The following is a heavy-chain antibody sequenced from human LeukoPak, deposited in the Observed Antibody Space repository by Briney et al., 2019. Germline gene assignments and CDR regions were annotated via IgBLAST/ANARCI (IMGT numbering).Heavy chain of an antibody. V-gene: IGHV1-18*01. Sequence: GASVKVSCKASGYTFTSYGISWVRQAPGQGLEWMGWISAYNGNTNYAQKLQGRVTMTTDTSTSTAYMELRSLRSDDTAAYYCAREGVTMIVVAETGPDYWGREPWSPSPQ. CDR3: AREGVTMIVVAETGPDY. CDR2: ISAYNGNT. D-gene: IGHD3-22*01. CDR1: GYTFTSYG. J-gene: IGHJ4*02.